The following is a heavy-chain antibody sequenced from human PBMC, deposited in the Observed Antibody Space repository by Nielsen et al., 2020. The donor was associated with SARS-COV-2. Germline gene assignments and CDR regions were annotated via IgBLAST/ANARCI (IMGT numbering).Heavy chain of an antibody. J-gene: IGHJ4*02. CDR2: ISYDGSNK. CDR3: AKVPGSGSYFDY. D-gene: IGHD1-26*01. V-gene: IGHV3-30-3*01. Sequence: GGSLRLFCAASGFTFSSYAMHWVRQAPGKGLEWVAVISYDGSNKYYADSVKGRFTISRDNSKNTLYLQMNSLRAEDTAVYYCAKVPGSGSYFDYWGQGTPVTVSS. CDR1: GFTFSSYA.